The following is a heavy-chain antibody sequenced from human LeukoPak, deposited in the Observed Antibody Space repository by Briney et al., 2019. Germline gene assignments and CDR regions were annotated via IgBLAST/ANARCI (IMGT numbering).Heavy chain of an antibody. V-gene: IGHV1-18*04. CDR2: ISAYNGNT. CDR3: ARSYYGSGSYCSG. Sequence: GASVTVSCKASGSTFTSYGISWVRQAPGQGLGWMGWISAYNGNTNYAQKLQGRVTMTTDTSTSTAYMKLRSLRSGDTAVYYCARSYYGSGSYCSGWGQGTLVTVSS. J-gene: IGHJ4*02. D-gene: IGHD3-10*01. CDR1: GSTFTSYG.